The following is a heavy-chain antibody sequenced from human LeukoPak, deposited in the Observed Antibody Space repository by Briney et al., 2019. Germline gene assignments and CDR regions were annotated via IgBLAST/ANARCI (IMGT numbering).Heavy chain of an antibody. J-gene: IGHJ6*03. Sequence: ASVKVSCKASGLTFTSSAVQWVRQARGQRLEWIGWIVVGSGNTNYAQKFQERVTITRDMSTSTAYMELSSLRSEDTAVYYCAADPHVTSSSSDYYYYMDVWGKGTTVTVSS. V-gene: IGHV1-58*01. CDR2: IVVGSGNT. CDR3: AADPHVTSSSSDYYYYMDV. CDR1: GLTFTSSA. D-gene: IGHD6-6*01.